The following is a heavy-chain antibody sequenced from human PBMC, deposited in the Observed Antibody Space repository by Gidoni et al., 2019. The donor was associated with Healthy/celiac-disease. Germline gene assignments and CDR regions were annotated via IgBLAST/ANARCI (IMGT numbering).Heavy chain of an antibody. CDR2: INHSGST. J-gene: IGHJ6*02. CDR3: ARVRNKYRPGMDV. D-gene: IGHD2-2*01. V-gene: IGHV4-34*01. Sequence: QVQLQQWGAGLLKHSETLSLTCAVYGGSFSGYYWSWIRQPPGKGLEWIGEINHSGSTNYNPSLKSRVTISVDTSKNQFSLKLSSVTAADTAVYYCARVRNKYRPGMDVWGQGTTVTVSS. CDR1: GGSFSGYY.